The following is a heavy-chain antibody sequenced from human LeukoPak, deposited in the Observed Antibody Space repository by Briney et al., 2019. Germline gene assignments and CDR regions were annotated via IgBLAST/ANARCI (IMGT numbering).Heavy chain of an antibody. CDR2: IIPIFGTA. CDR3: ARRKILGYSYGYEKNNWFDP. CDR1: GGTFSSYA. D-gene: IGHD5-18*01. Sequence: SVKVSCKASGGTFSSYAISWVRRAPGQGLEWMGGIIPIFGTANYAQKFQGRVTITADESTSTAYMELSSLRSEDTAVYYCARRKILGYSYGYEKNNWFDPWGQGTLVTVSS. J-gene: IGHJ5*02. V-gene: IGHV1-69*13.